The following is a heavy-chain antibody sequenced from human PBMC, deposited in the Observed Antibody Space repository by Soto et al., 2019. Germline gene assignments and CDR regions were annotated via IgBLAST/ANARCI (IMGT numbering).Heavy chain of an antibody. D-gene: IGHD3-10*01. CDR2: ISSDASET. Sequence: GGSLSLSCVASGFAFDKCAMSWVRPAPGKGLEWVSSISSDASETLYADSVKGRFTISRDISHNTLYLQMSSLGGDDTAVFFCAKHNNGRWGSGDYWGQGTQVTVSS. CDR1: GFAFDKCA. CDR3: AKHNNGRWGSGDY. J-gene: IGHJ4*02. V-gene: IGHV3-23*01.